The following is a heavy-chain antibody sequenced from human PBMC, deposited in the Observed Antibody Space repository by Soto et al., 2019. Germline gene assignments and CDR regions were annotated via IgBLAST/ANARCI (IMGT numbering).Heavy chain of an antibody. CDR1: GFKFSNYA. CDR3: ATDRPAGGNSALYFDF. CDR2: ISATGGGT. V-gene: IGHV3-23*01. Sequence: GEFLRLSCAASGFKFSNYAMRWVRQAPGKGLEWVSLISATGGGTYYADSVKGRFTISRDNSHNTLYLQVHSLTAEDTAVYYCATDRPAGGNSALYFDFWGQGAQVTVSS. J-gene: IGHJ5*01. D-gene: IGHD3-16*01.